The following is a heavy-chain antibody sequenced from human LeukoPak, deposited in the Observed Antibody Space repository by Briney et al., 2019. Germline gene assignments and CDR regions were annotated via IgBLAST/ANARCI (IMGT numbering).Heavy chain of an antibody. V-gene: IGHV3-66*01. D-gene: IGHD5-24*01. CDR1: GLTVSSNY. Sequence: GGSLRLSCVASGLTVSSNYMSWVRQAPGKGLEWVSVIYSGNSTYYADSVKGRFTISRDNSRHTLYLQMNSLRAEDTAVYYCARDRAEGMATIIDAFDIWGQGTMVTVSS. CDR3: ARDRAEGMATIIDAFDI. J-gene: IGHJ3*02. CDR2: IYSGNST.